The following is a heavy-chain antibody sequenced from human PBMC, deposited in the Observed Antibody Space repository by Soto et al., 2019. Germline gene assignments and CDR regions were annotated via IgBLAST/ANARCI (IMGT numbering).Heavy chain of an antibody. J-gene: IGHJ4*02. CDR1: GYTFTSSD. D-gene: IGHD2-21*02. V-gene: IGHV1-8*01. CDR2: MNPNTGNS. CDR3: ARVGVGPVATATWDY. Sequence: ASVKVSCKASGYTFTSSDINWVRQAPGQGLEWMGWMNPNTGNSGFAQKFQGRVTMTRDTSISTAYMELSRLRSDDTAVYYCARVGVGPVATATWDYWGQGTLVTVSS.